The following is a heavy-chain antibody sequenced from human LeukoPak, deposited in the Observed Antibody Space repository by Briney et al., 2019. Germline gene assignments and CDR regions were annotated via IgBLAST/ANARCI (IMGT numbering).Heavy chain of an antibody. J-gene: IGHJ5*02. CDR2: INHSGST. CDR1: GGSFSGYY. D-gene: IGHD5-24*01. CDR3: AREEIRSWFDP. V-gene: IGHV4-34*01. Sequence: SETLSLTCAVYGGSFSGYYWSWIRQPPGKGLEWIGEINHSGSTNYNPSLKSRVTISVDTSKNQFSLKLSSVTAADTVVYYCAREEIRSWFDPWGQGTLVTVSS.